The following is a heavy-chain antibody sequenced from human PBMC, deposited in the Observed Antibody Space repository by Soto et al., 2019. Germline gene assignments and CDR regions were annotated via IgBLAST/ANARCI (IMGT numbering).Heavy chain of an antibody. CDR2: INAGNGNT. CDR1: GYTFTSYA. CDR3: ARDRGVVVPTDAFDI. Sequence: QVQLVQSGAEVKKPGASVKVSCKASGYTFTSYAMHWVRQAPGQRLEWMGWINAGNGNTKYSQKFQGRVTIARDTSASTAYMELSGLRSEDTAVYYCARDRGVVVPTDAFDIWGQGTMVTVSS. J-gene: IGHJ3*02. D-gene: IGHD2-2*01. V-gene: IGHV1-3*01.